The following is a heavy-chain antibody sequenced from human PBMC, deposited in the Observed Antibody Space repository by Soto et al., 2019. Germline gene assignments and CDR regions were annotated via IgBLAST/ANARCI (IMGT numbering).Heavy chain of an antibody. CDR2: IYWDDDK. CDR1: GFSLSTSGVG. J-gene: IGHJ5*02. V-gene: IGHV2-5*02. D-gene: IGHD5-12*01. Sequence: SGPTLVNPTQTLTLTCTFSGFSLSTSGVGVGWIRQPPGKALEWLALIYWDDDKRYSPSLKSRLTITKDTSKNQVVLTMTNMDPVDTATYYCAHGVSPRIIVATNVNWFDPWGQGTLVTVSS. CDR3: AHGVSPRIIVATNVNWFDP.